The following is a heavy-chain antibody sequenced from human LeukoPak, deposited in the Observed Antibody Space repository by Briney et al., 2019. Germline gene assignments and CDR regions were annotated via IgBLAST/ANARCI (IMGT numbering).Heavy chain of an antibody. CDR2: ISGYNGNT. V-gene: IGHV1-18*01. CDR1: GYTFTNYG. J-gene: IGHJ4*02. CDR3: ARDQGQRRDAYNFWWED. Sequence: ASVKVSCKASGYTFTNYGISWVRQTPGQGLEMIGWISGYNGNTNHAQKFQGGVTMTTDTSTSTAYIELRSLRSDDTAVYYCARDQGQRRDAYNFWWEDWGQGTLVTVSS. D-gene: IGHD5-24*01.